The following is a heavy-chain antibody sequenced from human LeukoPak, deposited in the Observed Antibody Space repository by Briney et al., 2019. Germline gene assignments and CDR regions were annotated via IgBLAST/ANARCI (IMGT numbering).Heavy chain of an antibody. D-gene: IGHD6-13*01. CDR2: IYHRGST. CDR3: ARVGVSSSWGGDWFDP. J-gene: IGHJ5*02. V-gene: IGHV4-38-2*02. Sequence: SETVSLTCTVSGYSISSGYYWGWIRQPPGKGLEWIGSIYHRGSTNNNPSLKGRVTISVDTSKNQFSLKLSSVTAADTAVYYCARVGVSSSWGGDWFDPWGQGTLVTVSS. CDR1: GYSISSGYY.